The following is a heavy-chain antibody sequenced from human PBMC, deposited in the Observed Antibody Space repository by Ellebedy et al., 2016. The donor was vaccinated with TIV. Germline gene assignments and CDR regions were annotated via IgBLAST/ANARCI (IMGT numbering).Heavy chain of an antibody. CDR2: ISAYNGNT. D-gene: IGHD3-9*01. CDR3: AREGSTRYYDILTGYYFSGNYFDY. Sequence: AASVKVSCKASGYTFTSYGISRVRQAPGQGLEWMGWISAYNGNTNYAQKLQGRVTMTTDTSTSTAYMELRSLRSDDTAVYYCAREGSTRYYDILTGYYFSGNYFDYWGQGTLVTVSS. CDR1: GYTFTSYG. J-gene: IGHJ4*02. V-gene: IGHV1-18*01.